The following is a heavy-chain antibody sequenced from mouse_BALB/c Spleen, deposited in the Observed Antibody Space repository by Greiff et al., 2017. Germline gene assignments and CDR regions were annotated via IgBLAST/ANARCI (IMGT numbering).Heavy chain of an antibody. CDR1: GFNIKDTY. D-gene: IGHD1-1*01. Sequence: EVKLMESGAELVKPGASVKLSCTASGFNIKDTYMHWVKQRPEQGLEWIGRIDPANGNTKYDPKFQGKATITADTSSNTAYLQLSSLTSEDTAVYYCARDPSYYGSSSDYWGQGTTLTVSS. CDR3: ARDPSYYGSSSDY. V-gene: IGHV14-3*02. CDR2: IDPANGNT. J-gene: IGHJ2*01.